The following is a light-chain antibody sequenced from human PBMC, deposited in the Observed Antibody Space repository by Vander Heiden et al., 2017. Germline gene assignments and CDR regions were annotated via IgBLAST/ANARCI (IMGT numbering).Light chain of an antibody. CDR2: WGS. J-gene: IGKJ1*01. CDR3: MQSLQTPRT. V-gene: IGKV2-28*01. CDR1: QSRLHSNGYNY. Sequence: DIVMTQSPLSQPVTPGEPASISCRSSQSRLHSNGYNYLDWYLQKPGQSPQLLIYWGSNRASGVPDRFSGRGSGTDFTLKISRVEAGDVGVYYCMQSLQTPRTVGQGTKVEIK.